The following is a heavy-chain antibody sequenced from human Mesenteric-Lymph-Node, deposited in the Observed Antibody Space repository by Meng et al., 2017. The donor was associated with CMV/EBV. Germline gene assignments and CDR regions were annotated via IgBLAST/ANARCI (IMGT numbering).Heavy chain of an antibody. V-gene: IGHV1-46*01. CDR3: ERVQYRIKNYYDSSGYPY. CDR1: GYTFTSYY. D-gene: IGHD3-22*01. CDR2: INPSGGST. Sequence: ASVKVSCKASGYTFTSYYMHWVRQAPGQGLEWMGIINPSGGSTSYAQKFQGRVTMTRDTSTSTVYMELSSLRSEDTAVYYCERVQYRIKNYYDSSGYPYWGQGTLVTVSS. J-gene: IGHJ4*02.